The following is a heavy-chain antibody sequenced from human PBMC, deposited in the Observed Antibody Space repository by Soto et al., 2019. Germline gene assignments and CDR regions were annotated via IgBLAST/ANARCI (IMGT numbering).Heavy chain of an antibody. J-gene: IGHJ5*02. Sequence: QVQLVQSGAEVKKPGSSVKVSCKASGGTFSSYAITWVRQAPGQGLEWMGGIIPIFGTANYAQTFQGRVTVPADEPQSTAYMELSSLRSEDTAVYYCSRDRGASSGYYPYWFDPGGQGTLVTVSS. CDR1: GGTFSSYA. V-gene: IGHV1-69*12. CDR2: IIPIFGTA. CDR3: SRDRGASSGYYPYWFDP. D-gene: IGHD3-22*01.